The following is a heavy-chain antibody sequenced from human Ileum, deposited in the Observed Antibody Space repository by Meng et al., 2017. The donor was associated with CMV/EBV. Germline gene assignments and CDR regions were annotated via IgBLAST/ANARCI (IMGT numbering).Heavy chain of an antibody. J-gene: IGHJ4*02. CDR1: GGSFSGYH. CDR2: INHGGGG. D-gene: IGHD1-26*01. CDR3: ATGTSQAWELLHS. V-gene: IGHV4-34*01. Sequence: QGQLVQSGAGSLQPWGPLSLTCGVFGGSFSGYHWSWIRQPPGKGLEWIGEINHGGGGTYNPSLKSRVTISLDTSKTQFSLKLNSVTAADTAVYYCATGTSQAWELLHSWGQGILVTVSS.